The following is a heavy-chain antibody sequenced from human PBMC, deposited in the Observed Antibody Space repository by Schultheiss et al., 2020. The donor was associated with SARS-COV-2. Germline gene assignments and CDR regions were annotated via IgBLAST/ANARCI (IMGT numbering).Heavy chain of an antibody. CDR2: IWYDGSNK. V-gene: IGHV3-33*08. Sequence: GESLKISCAASGFTFSSYSMNWVRQAPGKGLEWVAVIWYDGSNKYYADSVKGRFTISRDNSKNTLYLQMNSLRAEDTAVYYCARDFSYSSSSGDYWGQGTLVTVSS. CDR3: ARDFSYSSSSGDY. J-gene: IGHJ4*02. CDR1: GFTFSSYS. D-gene: IGHD6-6*01.